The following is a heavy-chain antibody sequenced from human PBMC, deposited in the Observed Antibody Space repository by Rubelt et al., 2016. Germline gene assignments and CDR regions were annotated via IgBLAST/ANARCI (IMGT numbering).Heavy chain of an antibody. CDR1: GYTFTSYG. CDR3: ARDPYGDRHHDY. J-gene: IGHJ4*02. D-gene: IGHD4-17*01. V-gene: IGHV1-18*01. CDR2: ISAYNGNT. Sequence: QVQLVQSGAEVKKPGASVKVSCKASGYTFTSYGISWVRQAPGQGLEWMGWISAYNGNTNDAQKRQGRVTMTRNTSTSTGDMELRSLGSDDTAVHYCARDPYGDRHHDYWGQGTLVTVSS.